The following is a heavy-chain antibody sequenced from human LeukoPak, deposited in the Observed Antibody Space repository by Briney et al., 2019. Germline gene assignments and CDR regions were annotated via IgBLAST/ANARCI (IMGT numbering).Heavy chain of an antibody. CDR2: ISWNSGSI. V-gene: IGHV3-9*01. CDR3: ARGNDILTGRPIDY. CDR1: GFTFDDYA. J-gene: IGHJ4*02. Sequence: GRSLRLSCAASGFTFDDYAMHWVRQAPGKGLEWVSGISWNSGSIGYADSVKGRFTISRDNAKNSLYLQMNSLRAEDTAVHYCARGNDILTGRPIDYWGQGTLVTVSS. D-gene: IGHD3-9*01.